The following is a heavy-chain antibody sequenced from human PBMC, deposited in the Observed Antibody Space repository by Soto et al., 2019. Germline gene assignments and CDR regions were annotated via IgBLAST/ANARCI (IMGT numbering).Heavy chain of an antibody. CDR3: ARPLPEGGSGDQDY. CDR2: IYYSGST. J-gene: IGHJ4*02. V-gene: IGHV4-39*01. D-gene: IGHD3-10*01. CDR1: GGSISSSSYY. Sequence: LLQLSETLSLTCTVSGGSISSSSYYWGWIRQPPGKGLEWIGSIYYSGSTYYNPSLKSRVTISVDTSKNQFSLKLSSVTAADTAVYYCARPLPEGGSGDQDYWGQGTLVTVSS.